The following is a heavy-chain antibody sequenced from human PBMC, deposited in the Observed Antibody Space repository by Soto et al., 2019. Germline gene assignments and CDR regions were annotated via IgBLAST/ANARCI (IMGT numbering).Heavy chain of an antibody. CDR1: GGSISSGDYS. CDR2: VYYGGST. J-gene: IGHJ4*02. V-gene: IGHV4-30-2*01. D-gene: IGHD3-22*01. Sequence: QLQLQESGSGLVKPSQTLSLTCAVSGGSISSGDYSWNWIRQPPGKGLEWIGYVYYGGSTSYNPSLQSRVTMSVDRFRNQFSLKLNSVTASDTAGYYCARVRREYDNSGPVDDWGQGTLVTVSS. CDR3: ARVRREYDNSGPVDD.